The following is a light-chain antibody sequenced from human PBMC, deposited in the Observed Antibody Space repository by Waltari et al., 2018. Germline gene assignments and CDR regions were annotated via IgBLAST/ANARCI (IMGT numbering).Light chain of an antibody. J-gene: IGKJ4*01. CDR1: QSIRSY. CDR3: QQRNDWPLT. V-gene: IGKV3-11*01. Sequence: EIVLTQSPATLSLSPGERATPSCRASQSIRSYLAWYQQKPGQAPRLLIYHASNRATGVPARFIGSGSGTDFTLTISSLESEDFAFYYCQQRNDWPLTFGGGTKVEIK. CDR2: HAS.